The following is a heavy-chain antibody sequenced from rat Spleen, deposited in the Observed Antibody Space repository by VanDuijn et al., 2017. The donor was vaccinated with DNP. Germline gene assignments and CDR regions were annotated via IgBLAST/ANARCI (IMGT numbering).Heavy chain of an antibody. CDR1: GFAFSDHA. V-gene: IGHV5-7*01. D-gene: IGHD4-1*01. CDR2: ISTSGSRT. CDR3: GKNTGYYFDH. Sequence: EVQLVESGGGSVQPGRSLKLSCAASGFAFSDHAMAWVRQAPKKGLEWVATISTSGSRTYYPDSVKGRFTISRDNAKSSLYLQMNSLKSEDTATYYCGKNTGYYFDHWGQGVMVTVSS. J-gene: IGHJ2*01.